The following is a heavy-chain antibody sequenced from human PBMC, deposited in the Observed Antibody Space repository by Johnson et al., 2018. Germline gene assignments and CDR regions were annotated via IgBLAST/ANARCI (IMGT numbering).Heavy chain of an antibody. CDR1: GFTFSAFN. Sequence: VQLVESGGGLVKPGGSLRLSCAASGFTFSAFNMHWVRQAPWKGLEWVSSISASSSYIYYADSVKGRFTISRDNANNSLYLQINRLKADDTALSYCARDRPDYDILSGFDAFDIWGQGTMVTVSS. CDR2: ISASSSYI. J-gene: IGHJ3*02. V-gene: IGHV3-21*01. D-gene: IGHD3-9*01. CDR3: ARDRPDYDILSGFDAFDI.